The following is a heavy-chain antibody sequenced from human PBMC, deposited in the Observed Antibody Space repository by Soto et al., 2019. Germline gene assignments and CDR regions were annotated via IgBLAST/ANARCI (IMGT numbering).Heavy chain of an antibody. CDR3: ARGNKAAGIYWFDP. D-gene: IGHD6-13*01. V-gene: IGHV4-31*03. J-gene: IGHJ5*02. Sequence: LSLTCTVSGGSISSGGYYWSWIRQHPGKGLEWIGYIYYSGSTYYNPSLKSRVTISVDTSKNQFSLKLSSVTAADTAVYYGARGNKAAGIYWFDPWGQGTLVTVSS. CDR1: GGSISSGGYY. CDR2: IYYSGST.